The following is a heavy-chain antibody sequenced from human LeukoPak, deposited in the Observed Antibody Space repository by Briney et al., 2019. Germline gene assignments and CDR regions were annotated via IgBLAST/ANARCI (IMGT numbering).Heavy chain of an antibody. CDR3: ARQNDFRLDY. CDR2: IYPGDSDT. V-gene: IGHV5-51*01. J-gene: IGHJ4*02. CDR1: GYTFSSYW. Sequence: GESLKISCKGSGYTFSSYWIGWVRQMPGKGLEWMGIIYPGDSDTRYSPSLQGQVTISVDTSIGTAYLQWSSLKASDTAIYYCARQNDFRLDYWGQGTLVTVS. D-gene: IGHD3-3*01.